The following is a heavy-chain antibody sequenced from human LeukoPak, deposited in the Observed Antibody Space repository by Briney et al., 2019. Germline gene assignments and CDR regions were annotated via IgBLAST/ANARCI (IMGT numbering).Heavy chain of an antibody. J-gene: IGHJ4*02. CDR3: VRGVSDY. V-gene: IGHV3-30*02. CDR1: GFIFSSYG. Sequence: GGSLRLSCAASGFIFSSYGMHWVRQAPGKGLEWVAFIRYDGSNKYHADSVKGRFTISRDNAKNSLYLQMNSLRAEDTAVYYCVRGVSDYWGQGTLVTVSS. CDR2: IRYDGSNK. D-gene: IGHD3-10*01.